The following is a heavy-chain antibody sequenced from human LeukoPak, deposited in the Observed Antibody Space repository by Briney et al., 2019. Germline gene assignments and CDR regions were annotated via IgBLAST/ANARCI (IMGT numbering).Heavy chain of an antibody. CDR2: IWYDGSNK. J-gene: IGHJ4*02. D-gene: IGHD3-10*01. Sequence: HAGGSLRLSCAASGFIFSSYGIHWVRQAPGKGLEWVAVIWYDGSNKYYADSVKGRFTISRDNSKNTLYLQMNSLRAEDTAVYYCARDYYGSGSPLGYFDYWGQGTLVTVSS. CDR1: GFIFSSYG. V-gene: IGHV3-33*01. CDR3: ARDYYGSGSPLGYFDY.